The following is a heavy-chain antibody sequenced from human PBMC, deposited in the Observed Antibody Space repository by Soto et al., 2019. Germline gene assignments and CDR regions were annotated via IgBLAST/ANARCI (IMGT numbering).Heavy chain of an antibody. V-gene: IGHV1-18*04. CDR2: ISAYNGNT. CDR3: ARADGYSGYDLFDY. CDR1: GYTFTSYG. J-gene: IGHJ4*02. D-gene: IGHD5-12*01. Sequence: GASVKVSYKASGYTFTSYGISWVRQAPGKGLEWMGWISAYNGNTNYAQKLQGRVTMTTDTSTSTAYMELRSLRSDDTAVYYCARADGYSGYDLFDYWGQGTLVTVSS.